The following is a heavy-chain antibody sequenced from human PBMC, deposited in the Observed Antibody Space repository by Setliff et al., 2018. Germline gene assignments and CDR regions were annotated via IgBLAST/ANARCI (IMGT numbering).Heavy chain of an antibody. CDR2: ISSSSSYI. V-gene: IGHV3-21*01. Sequence: KPGGSLRLSCAASGFTFSSYSMNWVRQAPGKGLEWVSSISSSSSYIYYADSVKGRFTISRDNAKNSLFLQMNSLRAEDTAVYYCVRDLHWGFDYWGLGTLVTVSS. CDR1: GFTFSSYS. D-gene: IGHD7-27*01. CDR3: VRDLHWGFDY. J-gene: IGHJ4*02.